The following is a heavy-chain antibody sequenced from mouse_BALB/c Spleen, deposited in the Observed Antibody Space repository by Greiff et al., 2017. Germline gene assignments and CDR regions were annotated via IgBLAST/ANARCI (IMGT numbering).Heavy chain of an antibody. CDR2: ISSGSSTI. Sequence: EVHLVESGGGLVQPGGSRKLSCAASGFTFSSFGMHWVRQAPEKGLEWVAYISSGSSTIYYADTVKGRFTISRDNPKNTLFLQMTSLRSEDTAMYYCARGGIITTVVAREYFDVWGAGTTVTVSS. V-gene: IGHV5-17*02. J-gene: IGHJ1*01. CDR1: GFTFSSFG. D-gene: IGHD1-1*01. CDR3: ARGGIITTVVAREYFDV.